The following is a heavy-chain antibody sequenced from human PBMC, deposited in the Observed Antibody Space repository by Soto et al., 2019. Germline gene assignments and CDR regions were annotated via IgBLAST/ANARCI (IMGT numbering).Heavy chain of an antibody. CDR1: GYSFTSYW. J-gene: IGHJ6*02. V-gene: IGHV5-51*01. D-gene: IGHD3-22*01. CDR3: ARLGRDYYDSSGYWPSYGMDV. Sequence: GESLKISCKGSGYSFTSYWIGWVRQMPGKGLEWMGIIYPGDSDTRYSPSFQGQVTISADKSISTAYLQWSSLKASDTAMYYCARLGRDYYDSSGYWPSYGMDVWGQGTTVTVSS. CDR2: IYPGDSDT.